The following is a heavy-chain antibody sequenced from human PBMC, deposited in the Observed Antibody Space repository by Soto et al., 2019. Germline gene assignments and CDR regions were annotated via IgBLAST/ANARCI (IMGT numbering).Heavy chain of an antibody. V-gene: IGHV4-4*07. D-gene: IGHD4-4*01. CDR2: IYSGGRN. J-gene: IGHJ6*02. CDR3: ARDQHNNYVYYDGMDV. CDR1: GGSISSFY. Sequence: SETLSLTCTVSGGSISSFYWSWIRQPAGKGLEWIGRIYSGGRNNYNPSLKSRVTISVDTSKNQFSLRMNSVTAADTAVYYCARDQHNNYVYYDGMDVWGQGTTVTVSS.